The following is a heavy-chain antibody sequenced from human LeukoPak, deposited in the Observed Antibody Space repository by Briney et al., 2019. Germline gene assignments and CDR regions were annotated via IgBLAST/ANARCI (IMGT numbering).Heavy chain of an antibody. Sequence: GGSLRLSCAASGFTFSSYSMNWVRQAPGKGLGWVSSISSSSSYIYYADSVKGRFTISRDNAKNSLYLQMNSLRAEDTAVYYCARDPRGYSYGHDYWGQGTLVTVSS. CDR1: GFTFSSYS. J-gene: IGHJ4*02. CDR3: ARDPRGYSYGHDY. V-gene: IGHV3-21*01. CDR2: ISSSSSYI. D-gene: IGHD5-18*01.